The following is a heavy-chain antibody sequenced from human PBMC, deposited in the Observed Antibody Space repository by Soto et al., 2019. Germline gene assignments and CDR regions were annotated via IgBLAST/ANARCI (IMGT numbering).Heavy chain of an antibody. V-gene: IGHV1-69*01. CDR2: IIPIFDTP. CDR3: AISITDYIEF. J-gene: IGHJ4*02. Sequence: QIQLVQSGVEMKKPGSSVKVSCKASGGIFRSHVISWVRQAPGQGLEWMGGIIPIFDTPNYAREFQGRVTITADESTSTAYMELSSLRSEDTAVYYCAISITDYIEFWGLGTLVTVSS. CDR1: GGIFRSHV.